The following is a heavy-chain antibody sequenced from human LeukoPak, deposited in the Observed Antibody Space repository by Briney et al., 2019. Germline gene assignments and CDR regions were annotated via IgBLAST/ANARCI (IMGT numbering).Heavy chain of an antibody. V-gene: IGHV3-21*01. Sequence: GGSLRLSCAASGFTFSSYSMNWVRQAPGKGLEWVSSISSSSSYIYYADSVKGRFTISRDNAKNSLYLQMNSLRAEDTAVYYCASVETYYYDSSGVSTNAFDIWGQGTMVTVSS. CDR3: ASVETYYYDSSGVSTNAFDI. D-gene: IGHD3-22*01. J-gene: IGHJ3*02. CDR1: GFTFSSYS. CDR2: ISSSSSYI.